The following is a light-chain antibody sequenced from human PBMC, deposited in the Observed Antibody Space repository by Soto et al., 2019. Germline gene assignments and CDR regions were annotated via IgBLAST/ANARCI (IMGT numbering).Light chain of an antibody. J-gene: IGLJ1*01. V-gene: IGLV2-11*01. Sequence: QSALTQPRSVSVSPGQSVTISCTGTSSDVGGYNYVSGYQQHPGKAPKLMFYDVSKRPSGVPDRVSGSKSGNTASLTISWLQAADEDDYYCCSYAGSPWVCVTGTKLNVL. CDR1: SSDVGGYNY. CDR2: DVS. CDR3: CSYAGSPWV.